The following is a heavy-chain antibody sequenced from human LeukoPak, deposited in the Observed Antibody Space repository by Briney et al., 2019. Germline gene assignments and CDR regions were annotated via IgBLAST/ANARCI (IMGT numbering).Heavy chain of an antibody. J-gene: IGHJ6*03. Sequence: ASETLSLTCTVSGGSISSSTYYWGWVRQPPGKGLEWIGSIYYSGTTYYNPSLKSRVTISVDTSKNQFSLKLSSVTAADTAVYSCARTPTSRKRFLGGAATGTDYYFSYYMDVWGKGTTVTISS. CDR3: ARTPTSRKRFLGGAATGTDYYFSYYMDV. CDR2: IYYSGTT. CDR1: GGSISSSTYY. V-gene: IGHV4-39*01. D-gene: IGHD6-13*01.